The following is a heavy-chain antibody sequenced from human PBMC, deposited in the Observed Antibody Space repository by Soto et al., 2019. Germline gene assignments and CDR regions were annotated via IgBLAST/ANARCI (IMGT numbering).Heavy chain of an antibody. D-gene: IGHD3-3*01. CDR2: ISFDGSNK. CDR1: AFTFSSYG. V-gene: IGHV3-30*03. CDR3: AREQGNGFFHGAFDI. J-gene: IGHJ3*02. Sequence: GGSLRLSCAASAFTFSSYGMHWVRQAPGRGLEWVAVISFDGSNKYYGDSVKGRFTISRDNSKNTLYLQMDSLRADDSAVYYCAREQGNGFFHGAFDIWGQGTMVTVSS.